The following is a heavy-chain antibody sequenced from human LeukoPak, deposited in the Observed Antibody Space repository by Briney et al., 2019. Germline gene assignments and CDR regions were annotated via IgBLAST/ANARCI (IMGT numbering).Heavy chain of an antibody. CDR1: GYTFTSYD. CDR3: ARDFPPWSTSYLFDY. J-gene: IGHJ4*02. CDR2: ISAYNGNT. V-gene: IGHV1-18*04. D-gene: IGHD2-2*01. Sequence: VASVKVSCKASGYTFTSYDITWVRQAPGQGLEWMGWISAYNGNTNYAQKFQGRVTMTRDTSTSTVYMELSSLRSEDTAVYYCARDFPPWSTSYLFDYWGQGTLVTVSS.